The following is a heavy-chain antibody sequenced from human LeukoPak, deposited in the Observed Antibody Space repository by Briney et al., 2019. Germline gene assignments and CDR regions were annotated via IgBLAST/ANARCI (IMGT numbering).Heavy chain of an antibody. CDR3: ARGSDTCTGCAFDM. V-gene: IGHV3-21*01. CDR1: GFTFNTYT. CDR2: ISSGSGYI. J-gene: IGHJ3*02. Sequence: GGSLRLSCAASGFTFNTYTMNWIRQAPGKGLEWVSSISSGSGYIYYADSVKGRFTISRDNAKNSLYLQMNSLRVEDTALYYCARGSDTCTGCAFDMWGQGTMVTVSS. D-gene: IGHD2-15*01.